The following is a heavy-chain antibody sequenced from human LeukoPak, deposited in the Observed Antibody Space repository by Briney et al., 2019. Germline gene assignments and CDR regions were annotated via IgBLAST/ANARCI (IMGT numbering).Heavy chain of an antibody. V-gene: IGHV4-34*01. CDR2: INNSGST. J-gene: IGHJ4*02. CDR1: GASFSDSY. Sequence: SETLSLTCAVYGASFSDSYWSWIRQSPEKGLEWIGEINNSGSTSHNPSLNSRVIMSVDRSKNQFSLRLTSVTAADTAVYYCARGRYGPRLGNWGQGTLVTVSS. CDR3: ARGRYGPRLGN. D-gene: IGHD3-16*01.